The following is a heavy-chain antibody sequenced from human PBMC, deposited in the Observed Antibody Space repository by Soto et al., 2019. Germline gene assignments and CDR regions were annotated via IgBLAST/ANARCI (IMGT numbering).Heavy chain of an antibody. CDR3: ARVAGDYGDYQGYYFDY. Sequence: EVQLVESGGGLIQPGGSLRLSCAASGFTVSSNYMSWVRQAPGKGLEWVSVIYSGGSTYYADSVEGRFTISRDNSKNTLYLQMNSLRAEDTAVYYCARVAGDYGDYQGYYFDYWGQGTLVTVSS. V-gene: IGHV3-53*01. CDR1: GFTVSSNY. CDR2: IYSGGST. J-gene: IGHJ4*02. D-gene: IGHD4-17*01.